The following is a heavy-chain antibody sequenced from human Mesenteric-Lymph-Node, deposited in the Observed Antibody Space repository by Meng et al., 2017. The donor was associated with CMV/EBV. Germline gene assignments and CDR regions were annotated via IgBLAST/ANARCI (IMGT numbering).Heavy chain of an antibody. CDR3: AHSSSWYSHWYFDL. D-gene: IGHD6-13*01. J-gene: IGHJ2*01. V-gene: IGHV2-5*01. CDR1: GFSLSTSGVG. Sequence: FSGFSLSTSGVGVGWIRQPPGKALEWLALIYWNDDKRYSPSLKSRLTITKDTSKNQVVLTMTNMDPVDTATYYCAHSSSWYSHWYFDLWGRGTLVTVSS. CDR2: IYWNDDK.